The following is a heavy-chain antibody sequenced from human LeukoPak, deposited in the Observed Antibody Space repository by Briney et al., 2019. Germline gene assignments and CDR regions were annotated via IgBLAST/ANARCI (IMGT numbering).Heavy chain of an antibody. CDR1: GYTLTELS. D-gene: IGHD1-26*01. J-gene: IGHJ4*02. CDR2: FDPEDGET. CDR3: ARDEWELLMTGPFDY. Sequence: ASVKVSCKVSGYTLTELSMHWVRQAPGKGLEWMGGFDPEDGETIYAQKFQGRVTMTEDTSTDTTYMELSSLRSEDTAVYYCARDEWELLMTGPFDYWGQGTLVTVSS. V-gene: IGHV1-24*01.